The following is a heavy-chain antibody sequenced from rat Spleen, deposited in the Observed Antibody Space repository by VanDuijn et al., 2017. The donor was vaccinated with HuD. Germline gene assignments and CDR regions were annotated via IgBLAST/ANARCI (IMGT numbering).Heavy chain of an antibody. CDR2: ISGST. D-gene: IGHD1-12*01. V-gene: IGHV5-29*01. Sequence: EVQLVESGGGLVQPGRSLKLSCVASGFTFSDYGMNWIRQAPGQGLEWVAYISGSTYYRDSVKGRFTVSRDNAKSTLYLQMDSLRSEDTATYYCARRGSYYYFEYWGQGVMVTVSS. CDR1: GFTFSDYG. J-gene: IGHJ2*01. CDR3: ARRGSYYYFEY.